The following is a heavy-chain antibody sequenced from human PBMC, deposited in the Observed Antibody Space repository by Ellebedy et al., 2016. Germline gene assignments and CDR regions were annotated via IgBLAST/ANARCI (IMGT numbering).Heavy chain of an antibody. D-gene: IGHD2-15*01. V-gene: IGHV3-48*04. CDR1: GFTFSNYN. CDR2: ISTSTDTI. J-gene: IGHJ4*02. Sequence: GGSLRLSCAASGFTFSNYNMNWVRQAPGKGLEWISHISTSTDTISYADSAKGRFTISRDNTKKSLYLQMNSLRAEDTAVYYCARIYCGDGGCYYDYWGQGTLVTVSS. CDR3: ARIYCGDGGCYYDY.